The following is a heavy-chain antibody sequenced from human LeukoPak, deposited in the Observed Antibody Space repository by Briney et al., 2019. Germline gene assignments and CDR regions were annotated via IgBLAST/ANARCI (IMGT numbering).Heavy chain of an antibody. CDR1: GFPFNTYW. Sequence: GGSLRLSCAASGFPFNTYWMSWVRQSPGKGLQWVANIKPDGSDKYYVDSVRGRFTVSRDNAKNSLYLHLSSLGADDTADYYCARGTGVYYIYWGQGTLVTVSS. V-gene: IGHV3-7*01. CDR2: IKPDGSDK. J-gene: IGHJ4*02. D-gene: IGHD1-26*01. CDR3: ARGTGVYYIY.